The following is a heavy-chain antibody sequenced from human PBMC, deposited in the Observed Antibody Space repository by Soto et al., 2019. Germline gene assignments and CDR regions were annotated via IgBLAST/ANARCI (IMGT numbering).Heavy chain of an antibody. CDR3: ASTNIAAAGGGADY. CDR1: GGSFSGYY. D-gene: IGHD6-13*01. V-gene: IGHV4-34*01. J-gene: IGHJ4*02. Sequence: QVQLQQWGAGLLKPSETLSLTCAVYGGSFSGYYWSWIRQPPGKGLEWIGEINHSGSTNYNPSLKSRVTISVDTSKNQFSLKLSSVTAADTAVYYCASTNIAAAGGGADYWGQGTLVTVSS. CDR2: INHSGST.